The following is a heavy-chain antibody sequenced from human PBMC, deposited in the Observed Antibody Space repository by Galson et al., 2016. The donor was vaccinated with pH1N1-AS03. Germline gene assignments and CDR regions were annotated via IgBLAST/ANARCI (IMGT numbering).Heavy chain of an antibody. CDR1: GVSVRSDY. Sequence: ETLSLTCTVSGVSVRSDYWSWVRQPPGKGLEWIAYISDSGTTNYNPSLKSRVTISADTSKNQFSLRLSSVTAADTAVYYCAKYCRGTKCYGRFDPWGQGTLVTVSS. V-gene: IGHV4-59*02. D-gene: IGHD2-15*01. CDR3: AKYCRGTKCYGRFDP. J-gene: IGHJ5*02. CDR2: ISDSGTT.